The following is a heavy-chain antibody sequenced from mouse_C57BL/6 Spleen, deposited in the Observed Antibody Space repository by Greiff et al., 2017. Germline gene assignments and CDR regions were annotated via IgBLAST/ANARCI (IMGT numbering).Heavy chain of an antibody. J-gene: IGHJ2*01. CDR2: INPSSGYT. CDR3: AREDYGSSYYFDY. CDR1: GYTFTSYT. Sequence: VQLQQSGAELARPGASVKMSCKASGYTFTSYTMHWVKQRPGPGLEWIGYINPSSGYTKYNQKFKDKATLTADKSSSTAYMQLSSLTSEDSAVYYCAREDYGSSYYFDYWGQGTTLTVSS. V-gene: IGHV1-4*01. D-gene: IGHD1-1*01.